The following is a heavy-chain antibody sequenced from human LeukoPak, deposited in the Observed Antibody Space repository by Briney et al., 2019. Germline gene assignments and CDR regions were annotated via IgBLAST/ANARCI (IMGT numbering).Heavy chain of an antibody. CDR1: GFTFSSYW. D-gene: IGHD3-10*01. J-gene: IGHJ6*02. Sequence: QPGGSLRLSCAASGFTFSSYWMSWVRQAPGKGLEWVSAISGSGGSTYYADSVKGRFTISRDNSKNTLYLQMNSLRAEDTAVYYCAKENANEGAYYYGSGSYSPSSGYGMDVWGQGTTVTVSS. CDR2: ISGSGGST. CDR3: AKENANEGAYYYGSGSYSPSSGYGMDV. V-gene: IGHV3-23*01.